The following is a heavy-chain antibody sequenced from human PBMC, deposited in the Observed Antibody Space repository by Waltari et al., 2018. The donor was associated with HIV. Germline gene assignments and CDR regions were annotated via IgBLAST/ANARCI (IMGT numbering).Heavy chain of an antibody. Sequence: QVQLQESGPGLVKPSETLSLTCTVSGGSFNSSHWTWIRQPPGKGLEWIGYIYYTGRTNCNPSLKGRVTISVDTSKNQFSLKLSSVTAADTAVYYCARVLFAVGSNWFDPWGQGTLVTVSS. CDR2: IYYTGRT. J-gene: IGHJ5*02. CDR3: ARVLFAVGSNWFDP. D-gene: IGHD1-26*01. CDR1: GGSFNSSH. V-gene: IGHV4-59*01.